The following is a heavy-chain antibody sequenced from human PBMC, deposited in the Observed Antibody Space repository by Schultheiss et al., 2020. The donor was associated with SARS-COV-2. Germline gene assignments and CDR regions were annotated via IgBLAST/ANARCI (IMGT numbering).Heavy chain of an antibody. CDR3: ARDRGYGDYSVYFDY. V-gene: IGHV4-59*02. CDR2: THYSGST. CDR1: SASVTSYY. Sequence: SETLSLTCSVSSASVTSYYWTWIRQSPGMGLEWIGYTHYSGSTIYSPSLKSRVTILIDTSKNQFSLKVRSVTAADTAVYYCARDRGYGDYSVYFDYWGQGTLVTVSS. D-gene: IGHD4-17*01. J-gene: IGHJ4*02.